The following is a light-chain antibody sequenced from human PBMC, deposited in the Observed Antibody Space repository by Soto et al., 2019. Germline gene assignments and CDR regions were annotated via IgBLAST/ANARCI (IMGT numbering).Light chain of an antibody. CDR1: QSISSW. V-gene: IGKV1-5*01. CDR2: DAS. Sequence: DIQMTQSPSTLSASVGDRVTITCRASQSISSWLAWYQQKPGKAPKLLIYDASSLQSGVPSRFGGSGSGTEFTLTISSLQPDDFATYYCQHYKSYPYTFGQGTKLEIK. J-gene: IGKJ2*01. CDR3: QHYKSYPYT.